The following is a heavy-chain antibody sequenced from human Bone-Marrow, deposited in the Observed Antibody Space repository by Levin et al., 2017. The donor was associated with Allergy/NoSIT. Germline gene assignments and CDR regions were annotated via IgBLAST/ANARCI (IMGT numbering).Heavy chain of an antibody. V-gene: IGHV3-13*01. CDR3: ARYNYEYNALDI. Sequence: PGGSLRLSCAASGFTFRTHDMHWVRQGPGKGLEWVSTIGTAGDTYYPDSVRGRFTISRENAKNSLYLQMNGLSAGDTAVYYCARYNYEYNALDIWGQGTMVTVSS. J-gene: IGHJ3*02. CDR2: IGTAGDT. D-gene: IGHD5-18*01. CDR1: GFTFRTHD.